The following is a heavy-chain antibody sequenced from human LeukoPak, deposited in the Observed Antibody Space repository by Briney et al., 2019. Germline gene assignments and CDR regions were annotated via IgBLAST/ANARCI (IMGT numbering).Heavy chain of an antibody. J-gene: IGHJ1*01. V-gene: IGHV4-59*01. Sequence: SETLSLTCTVPGGSISSYYWSWIRQPPGKGLEWIGYIYYSGSTNYNPSLKSRVTISVDTSKNQFPLKLSSVTAADTAVYYCATSMRYCSGGSCYSPFQHWGQGTLVTVSS. CDR1: GGSISSYY. CDR3: ATSMRYCSGGSCYSPFQH. D-gene: IGHD2-15*01. CDR2: IYYSGST.